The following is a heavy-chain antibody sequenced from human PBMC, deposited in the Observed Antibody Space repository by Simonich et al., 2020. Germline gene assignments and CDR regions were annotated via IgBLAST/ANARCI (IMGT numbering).Heavy chain of an antibody. CDR1: GFTFSSYS. CDR3: ARKRFLEWFFDY. Sequence: EVQLVESGGGLVKPGGSLRLSCAASGFTFSSYSMNWVRQAPGEGREWVLSISSSSSYIYYADSVKGRFTSSRDNAKNSLYLQMNSLRAEDTAVYYCARKRFLEWFFDYWGQGTLVTVSS. CDR2: ISSSSSYI. D-gene: IGHD3-3*01. J-gene: IGHJ4*02. V-gene: IGHV3-21*01.